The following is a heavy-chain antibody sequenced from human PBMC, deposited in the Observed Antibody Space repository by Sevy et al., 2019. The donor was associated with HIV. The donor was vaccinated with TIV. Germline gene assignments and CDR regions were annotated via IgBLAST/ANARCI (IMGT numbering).Heavy chain of an antibody. D-gene: IGHD3-22*01. J-gene: IGHJ4*02. CDR2: FDPEDGDT. V-gene: IGHV1-24*01. CDR3: TTMEYYHNIIGSSSGDY. CDR1: GYTLTKLD. Sequence: ASVKVSCKVSGYTLTKLDMHWVRQAPGKGLEWMGGFDPEDGDTFYAQKFQGRVTMTEDTSTDTAYMGLSSLRSDDTAGYYCTTMEYYHNIIGSSSGDYWGQGTLVTVSS.